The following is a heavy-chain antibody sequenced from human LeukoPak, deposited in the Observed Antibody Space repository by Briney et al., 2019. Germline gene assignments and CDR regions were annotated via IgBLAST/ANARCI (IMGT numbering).Heavy chain of an antibody. Sequence: PSQTLSLTCTVSGGSISSGGYYWSWLPEHPGKGLEWMGYIYYSGSTYYNPSLKSRVTISVDTSKNQFSLKLSSVTAADTAVYYCARDGSGAIDYWGQGTLVTVSS. D-gene: IGHD3-10*01. CDR1: GGSISSGGYY. J-gene: IGHJ4*02. CDR3: ARDGSGAIDY. CDR2: IYYSGST. V-gene: IGHV4-31*03.